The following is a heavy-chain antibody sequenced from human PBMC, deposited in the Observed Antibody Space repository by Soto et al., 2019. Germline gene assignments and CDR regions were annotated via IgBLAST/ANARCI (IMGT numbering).Heavy chain of an antibody. CDR1: GFTFGDYA. Sequence: EVQLVESGGGLVKPGRSLRLSCTASGFTFGDYAMSWFRQAPGKGLEWVGFIRSKAYGGTTEYAASVKGRFTISRDDSKSIAYLQMNSLKTEDTAVYYCTNPSSSRHYYYYGMDVWGQGTTVTVSS. V-gene: IGHV3-49*05. CDR2: IRSKAYGGTT. J-gene: IGHJ6*02. CDR3: TNPSSSRHYYYYGMDV. D-gene: IGHD6-6*01.